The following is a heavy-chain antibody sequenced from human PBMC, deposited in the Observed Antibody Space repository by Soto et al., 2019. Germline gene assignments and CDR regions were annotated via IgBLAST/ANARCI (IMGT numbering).Heavy chain of an antibody. CDR3: ARGGSSYYYYYYGMDV. CDR1: GGSFSGYY. CDR2: INHSGST. D-gene: IGHD6-6*01. J-gene: IGHJ6*02. Sequence: SETLSLTCAVYGGSFSGYYWSWIRQPPGKGLEWIGEINHSGSTNYNPSLKSRVTISVDTSKNQFSLKLSSVTAADTAVYYCARGGSSYYYYYYGMDVWGQGTTVTVSS. V-gene: IGHV4-34*01.